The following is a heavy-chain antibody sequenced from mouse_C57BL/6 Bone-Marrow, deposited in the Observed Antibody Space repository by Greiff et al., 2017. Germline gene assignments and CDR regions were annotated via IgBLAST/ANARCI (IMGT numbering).Heavy chain of an antibody. Sequence: QVQLQQPGAELVMPGASVKLSCKASGYTFTSYWMHWVKQRPGQGLEWIGEIDPSDSYTNYNQKFKDKATLTADKSSSTAYMQLSSLTYEDSAVYYCARGEDYYGSSYGGAWFAYWGQGTLVTVSA. D-gene: IGHD1-1*01. CDR1: GYTFTSYW. CDR3: ARGEDYYGSSYGGAWFAY. CDR2: IDPSDSYT. J-gene: IGHJ3*01. V-gene: IGHV1-69*01.